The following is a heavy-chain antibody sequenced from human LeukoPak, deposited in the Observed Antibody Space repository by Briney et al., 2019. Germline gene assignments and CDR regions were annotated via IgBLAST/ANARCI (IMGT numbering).Heavy chain of an antibody. D-gene: IGHD1-26*01. CDR1: GYSFTSYW. J-gene: IGHJ4*02. CDR2: IYPGDSDT. V-gene: IGHV5-51*01. CDR3: ARQRSGSYFPDLYDY. Sequence: GESLKISCKGSGYSFTSYWIGWVRQMPGKGLEWMGTIYPGDSDTRYSPSFQGQVTISADKSISTAYLQWSSLKASDTAMYYCARQRSGSYFPDLYDYWGQGTLVTVSS.